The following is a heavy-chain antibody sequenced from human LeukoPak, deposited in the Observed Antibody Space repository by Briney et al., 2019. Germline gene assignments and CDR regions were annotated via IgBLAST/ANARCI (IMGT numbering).Heavy chain of an antibody. CDR3: ARDAYYDSSGYFDY. CDR2: ITNDGSST. Sequence: GGSLRLSCAASGLTFSSHWMHWVRQAPGKGLVWVSRITNDGSSTTYADSVKGRFTISRDNAKNMLYLQVNSLRAEDTAVYYCARDAYYDSSGYFDYWGQGTLVTVSP. D-gene: IGHD3-22*01. J-gene: IGHJ4*02. CDR1: GLTFSSHW. V-gene: IGHV3-74*01.